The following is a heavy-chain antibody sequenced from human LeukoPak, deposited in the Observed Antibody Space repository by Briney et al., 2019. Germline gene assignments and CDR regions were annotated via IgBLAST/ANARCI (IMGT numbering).Heavy chain of an antibody. J-gene: IGHJ4*02. D-gene: IGHD5-18*01. CDR2: IYYSGST. CDR3: ARVGIQRSPTGIDY. Sequence: SETLSLTCTVSGGSISSYYWSWIRQPPGKGLEWIGYIYYSGSTNYNPSLKSRVTISVDTSKNQFSLKLSSVTAADTVVYYCARVGIQRSPTGIDYWGQGTLVTVSS. V-gene: IGHV4-59*01. CDR1: GGSISSYY.